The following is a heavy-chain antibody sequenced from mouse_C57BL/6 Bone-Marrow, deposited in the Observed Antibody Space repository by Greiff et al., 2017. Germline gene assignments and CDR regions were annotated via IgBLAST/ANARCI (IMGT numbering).Heavy chain of an antibody. Sequence: QVQLQQPGAELVKPGASVKMSCKASGYTFTSYWITWVKQRPGQGLEWIGDIYPGSGSTNYNEKFKSKATLTVDKSSSTAYMQLSSLTSEDSAVYYCARPYSSNDWYYYFWGTGTTVTVSS. V-gene: IGHV1-55*01. CDR1: GYTFTSYW. CDR3: ARPYSSNDWYYYF. D-gene: IGHD2-5*01. J-gene: IGHJ1*03. CDR2: IYPGSGST.